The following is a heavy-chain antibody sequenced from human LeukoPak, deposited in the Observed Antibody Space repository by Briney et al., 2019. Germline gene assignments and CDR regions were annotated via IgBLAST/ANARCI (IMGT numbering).Heavy chain of an antibody. CDR3: ARSPAGVWYFDL. CDR2: IYYSGST. CDR1: GGSIRSSSYS. J-gene: IGHJ2*01. D-gene: IGHD3-10*01. V-gene: IGHV4-39*01. Sequence: SGTLSLTCTLSGGSIRSSSYSWGGSRQPPGKGVEWIGSIYYSGSTYYNPSLKSRVTISVDTSKNQFSLKLSSVTAADTAVYYCARSPAGVWYFDLWGRGTLVTVSS.